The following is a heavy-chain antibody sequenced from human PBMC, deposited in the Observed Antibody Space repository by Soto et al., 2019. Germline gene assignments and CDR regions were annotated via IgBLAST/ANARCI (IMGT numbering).Heavy chain of an antibody. D-gene: IGHD1-1*01. CDR2: LNTYTGGT. J-gene: IGHJ5*02. Sequence: QGQLVQSGAEVKKPGASVKVSCKASGYTFTTYYIHWMRQAPGQGLEWMGTLNTYTGGTRYAHKFQGRVTMTGDTSTRSGSMEPTRVRSDNAPLNYCAIPWVKIGTAIDPRGQSALVTVAS. V-gene: IGHV1-46*01. CDR3: AIPWVKIGTAIDP. CDR1: GYTFTTYY.